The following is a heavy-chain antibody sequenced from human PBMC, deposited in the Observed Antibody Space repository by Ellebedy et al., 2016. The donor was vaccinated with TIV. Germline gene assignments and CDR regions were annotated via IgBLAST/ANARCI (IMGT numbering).Heavy chain of an antibody. CDR1: GFTFSSYA. CDR3: AKGGLSLFDY. D-gene: IGHD5/OR15-5a*01. Sequence: GESLKISXAASGFTFSSYAMSWVRQAPGKGLEWVSTIGGTVGGTYYADSVKGRFTISRDNSKNMFYLQMSSLRAEDTAVYYCAKGGLSLFDYWGQGSLVAVSS. CDR2: IGGTVGGT. J-gene: IGHJ4*02. V-gene: IGHV3-23*01.